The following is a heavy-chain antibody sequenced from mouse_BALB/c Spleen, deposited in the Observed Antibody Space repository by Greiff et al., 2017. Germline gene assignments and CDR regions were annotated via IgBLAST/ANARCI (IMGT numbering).Heavy chain of an antibody. Sequence: EVKLMESGPGLVKPSQSLSLTCTVTGYSITSDYAWNWIRQFPGNKLEWMGYISYSGSTSYNPSLKSRISITRDTSKNQFFLQLNSVTTEDTATYYCARSGAYYGNCDFDYWGQGTTLTVSS. CDR3: ARSGAYYGNCDFDY. J-gene: IGHJ2*01. CDR2: ISYSGST. V-gene: IGHV3-2*02. CDR1: GYSITSDYA. D-gene: IGHD2-10*01.